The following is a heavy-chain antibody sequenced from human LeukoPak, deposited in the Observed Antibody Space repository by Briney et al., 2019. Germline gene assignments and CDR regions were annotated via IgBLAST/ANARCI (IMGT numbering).Heavy chain of an antibody. CDR1: GYTLTELS. V-gene: IGHV1-24*01. D-gene: IGHD6-13*01. J-gene: IGHJ6*04. CDR3: ATEGAAGTFGYYYGMDV. Sequence: ASVKVSCKVSGYTLTELSMHWVRQAPGKGLEWMGDFDPEDGETIYAQKFQGRVTMTEDTSTDTAYMELSSLRSEDTAVYYCATEGAAGTFGYYYGMDVWGKGTTVTVSS. CDR2: FDPEDGET.